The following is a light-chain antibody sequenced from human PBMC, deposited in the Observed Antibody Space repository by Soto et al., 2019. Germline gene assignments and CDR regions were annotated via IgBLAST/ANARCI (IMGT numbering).Light chain of an antibody. CDR2: GAS. J-gene: IGKJ2*01. V-gene: IGKV3-20*01. Sequence: EIVLTQSPGTLSLSPGERATLSCRASQSVSSSYLAWYQQTPGQAPRLLIYGASSSATGIPDRFSGSGSGKDFTLTISRLEPEDFAVYYCQQYGSSPYTFGQGTKLEIK. CDR1: QSVSSSY. CDR3: QQYGSSPYT.